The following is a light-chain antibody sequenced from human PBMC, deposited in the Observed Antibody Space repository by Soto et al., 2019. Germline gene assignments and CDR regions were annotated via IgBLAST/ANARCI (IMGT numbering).Light chain of an antibody. CDR1: SSDVGGYNY. J-gene: IGLJ1*01. V-gene: IGLV2-14*01. CDR3: ISYTSSSIYV. CDR2: DVS. Sequence: QSALTQPASVSGTPGQSITNSCTGTSSDVGGYNYVSWYQQHSGKAPKLMIYDVSNRPSGVSNRFSGSKSGNTASLTISGLHAEDEAEYSRISYTSSSIYVFGAGTQLTVL.